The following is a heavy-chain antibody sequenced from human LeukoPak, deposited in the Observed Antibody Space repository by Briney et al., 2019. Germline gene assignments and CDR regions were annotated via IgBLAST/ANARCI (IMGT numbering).Heavy chain of an antibody. CDR3: AKRKYYYDSSGYLLDY. D-gene: IGHD3-22*01. J-gene: IGHJ4*02. CDR2: ISGSGGST. Sequence: PGASLRLSCAASGFTFSSYAMSWVRQAPGKGLEWVSAISGSGGSTYYADSVKGRFTISRDNSKNTLYLQMNSLRAEDTAVYYCAKRKYYYDSSGYLLDYWGQGTLVTVSS. CDR1: GFTFSSYA. V-gene: IGHV3-23*01.